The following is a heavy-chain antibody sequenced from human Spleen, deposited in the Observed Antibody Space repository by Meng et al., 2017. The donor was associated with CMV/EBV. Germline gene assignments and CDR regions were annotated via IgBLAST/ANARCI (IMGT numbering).Heavy chain of an antibody. V-gene: IGHV3-7*03. J-gene: IGHJ4*02. CDR2: INQDGSEK. CDR1: GFTFSQFW. CDR3: ARGRDWVDY. D-gene: IGHD5-24*01. Sequence: GGSLRLSCAASGFTFSQFWMSWVRQAPGKGLEWVANINQDGSEKYHVDSVKGRFTISRDNAKDLLHLQMNNLRAEDTAVYYCARGRDWVDYWGQGTLVTVSS.